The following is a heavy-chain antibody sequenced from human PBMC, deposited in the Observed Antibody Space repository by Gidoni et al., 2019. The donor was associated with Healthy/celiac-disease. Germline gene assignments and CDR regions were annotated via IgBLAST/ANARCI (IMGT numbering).Heavy chain of an antibody. D-gene: IGHD3-22*01. J-gene: IGHJ4*02. CDR2: ISGSGGST. V-gene: IGHV3-23*04. CDR1: GFTFSSYA. Sequence: EVQLVASGGGLVQPGVSLRLSCAASGFTFSSYAMSWVRQAPGKGLEWVSAISGSGGSTYYADSVKGRFTISRDNSKNTLYLQMNSLRAEDTAVYYCAKAGSGHANYYDSSGYYFDYWGQGTLVTVSS. CDR3: AKAGSGHANYYDSSGYYFDY.